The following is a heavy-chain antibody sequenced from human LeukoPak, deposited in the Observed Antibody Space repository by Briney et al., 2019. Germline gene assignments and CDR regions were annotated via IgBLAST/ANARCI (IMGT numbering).Heavy chain of an antibody. J-gene: IGHJ3*02. V-gene: IGHV3-48*03. CDR1: GTTFRNYE. D-gene: IGHD4-23*01. CDR2: SSNSGTTM. CDR3: AREGYGGNNAFDI. Sequence: PGGSLRLSCAASGTTFRNYEMNWIRQAPGKGLEWVSYSSNSGTTMYYADSVQGRFTISRDSAKNSLYLQMNSLRAEDTAVYYCAREGYGGNNAFDIWGQGTVVTVSS.